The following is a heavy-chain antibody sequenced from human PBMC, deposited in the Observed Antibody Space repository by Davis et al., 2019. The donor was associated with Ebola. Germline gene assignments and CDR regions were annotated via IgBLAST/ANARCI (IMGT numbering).Heavy chain of an antibody. CDR3: ARDRGDRSPYYYYYGMDV. J-gene: IGHJ6*02. CDR1: GYTFTSYG. V-gene: IGHV1-46*01. D-gene: IGHD5-12*01. CDR2: INPSGGST. Sequence: ASVKVSCKASGYTFTSYGISWVRQAPGQGLEWMGIINPSGGSTSYAQKFQGRVTMTRDTSTSTVYMELSSLRSEDTAVYYCARDRGDRSPYYYYYGMDVWGQGTTVTVSS.